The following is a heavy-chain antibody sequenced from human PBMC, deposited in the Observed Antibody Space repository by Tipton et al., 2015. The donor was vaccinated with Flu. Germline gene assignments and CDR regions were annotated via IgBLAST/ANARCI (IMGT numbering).Heavy chain of an antibody. CDR1: VFTFNSYN. CDR3: ATSTFFYDSSGYYTPKPFDY. Sequence: SLRLSCAASVFTFNSYNMNWLRQAPGKGLEWVSFITSSSSDVYYADSVKGRFTISRDNAKNSLYLQMNSLRAEDTAVYYCATSTFFYDSSGYYTPKPFDYWGQGTLVTVSS. J-gene: IGHJ4*02. D-gene: IGHD3-22*01. CDR2: ITSSSSDV. V-gene: IGHV3-21*01.